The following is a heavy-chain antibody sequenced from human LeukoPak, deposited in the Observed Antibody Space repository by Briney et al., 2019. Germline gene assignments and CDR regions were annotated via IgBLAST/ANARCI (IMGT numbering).Heavy chain of an antibody. CDR3: ARGAFESTKTYDY. Sequence: ASVKVSCKASGYTFTSYDINWVRQATGQGLEWMGWMNPNSGNTGYAQKFQGRVTITRNTSISTAYMELSSLRSEDTAVYYCARGAFESTKTYDYWGQGTLVTVSS. V-gene: IGHV1-8*03. CDR2: MNPNSGNT. J-gene: IGHJ4*02. CDR1: GYTFTSYD. D-gene: IGHD3-10*01.